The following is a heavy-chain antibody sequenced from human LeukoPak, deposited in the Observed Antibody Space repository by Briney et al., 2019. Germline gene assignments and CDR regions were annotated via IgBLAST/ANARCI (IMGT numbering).Heavy chain of an antibody. CDR1: GGSISSYY. J-gene: IGHJ1*01. Sequence: PSETLSLTCTVSGGSISSYYWSWVRQPPGKGLEWIGYIYYTGSTNYNPSLKSRVTISVDTSKNQFSLKLTSVTAADTAVYYCAGPSEDFQHWGQGTLVTVSS. CDR3: AGPSEDFQH. D-gene: IGHD6-6*01. V-gene: IGHV4-59*01. CDR2: IYYTGST.